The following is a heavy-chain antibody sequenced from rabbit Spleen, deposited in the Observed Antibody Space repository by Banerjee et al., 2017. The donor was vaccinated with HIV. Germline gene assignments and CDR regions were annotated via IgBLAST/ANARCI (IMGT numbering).Heavy chain of an antibody. V-gene: IGHV1S7*01. CDR3: GRNVAGSSWNTYFDL. CDR2: IDPVFGIT. Sequence: QLKESGGGLVQPGGSLKLSCKASGFTLSSYYMNWVRQAPGKGLEWIGYIDPVFGITYYANWVNGRFSISRENAQNTVFLQMTSLTAADTATYFCGRNVAGSSWNTYFDLWGQGTLVTVS. D-gene: IGHD8-1*01. J-gene: IGHJ4*01. CDR1: GFTLSSYY.